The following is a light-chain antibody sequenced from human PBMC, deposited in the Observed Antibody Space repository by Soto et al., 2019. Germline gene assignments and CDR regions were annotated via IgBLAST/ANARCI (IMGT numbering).Light chain of an antibody. Sequence: LTQSPGTLSFSPWARATLSCRASRSVSSSYLAWYQLKPGQTPRLLIYGASTRATGIPDRFSGSGSGTEFTLTISRLEPEDFAVYYCQQYNNWPETFGQGTKVDIK. CDR1: RSVSSSY. J-gene: IGKJ1*01. CDR3: QQYNNWPET. V-gene: IGKV3-20*01. CDR2: GAS.